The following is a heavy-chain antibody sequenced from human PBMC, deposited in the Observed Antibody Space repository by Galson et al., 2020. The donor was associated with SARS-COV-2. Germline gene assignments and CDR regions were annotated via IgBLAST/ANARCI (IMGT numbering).Heavy chain of an antibody. V-gene: IGHV3-7*01. CDR2: IKQDGSDR. CDR3: AGDEDGYNDV. D-gene: IGHD5-12*01. CDR1: GFRFGSNW. Sequence: GESLKISCAASGFRFGSNWMSWVRQAPGKGLQWVANIKQDGSDRYYVDSVKGRFTISTDYAKNSVYLQMNDLRVDDTAVYYCAGDEDGYNDVWGQGTMVAVSS. J-gene: IGHJ4*02.